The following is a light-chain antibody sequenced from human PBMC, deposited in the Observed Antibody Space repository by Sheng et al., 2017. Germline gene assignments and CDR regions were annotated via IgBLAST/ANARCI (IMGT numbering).Light chain of an antibody. J-gene: IGLJ2*01. V-gene: IGLV3-21*02. CDR2: HDF. Sequence: SYVLTQPPSVSVAPGLTARIACGGNALPRFSVHWYRHKPGQAPVLVLYHDFDRPSGIPDRFSGSKSGNTATLTISRVEAGGEADYFCQVWDADTDHVVFGGGTKLTVL. CDR3: QVWDADTDHVV. CDR1: ALPRFS.